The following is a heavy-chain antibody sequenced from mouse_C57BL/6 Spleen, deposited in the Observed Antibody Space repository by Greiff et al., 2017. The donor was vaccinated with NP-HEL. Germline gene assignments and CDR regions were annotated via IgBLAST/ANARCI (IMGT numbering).Heavy chain of an antibody. CDR1: GFTFSSYG. Sequence: EVQGVESGGDLVKPGGSLKLSCAASGFTFSSYGMSWVRQTPDKRLEWVATISSGGSYTYYPDSVKGRFTISRDNAKNTLYLQMSSLKSEDTAMYYCARHKNPDWYFDVWGTGTTVTVSS. CDR3: ARHKNPDWYFDV. CDR2: ISSGGSYT. V-gene: IGHV5-6*01. J-gene: IGHJ1*03.